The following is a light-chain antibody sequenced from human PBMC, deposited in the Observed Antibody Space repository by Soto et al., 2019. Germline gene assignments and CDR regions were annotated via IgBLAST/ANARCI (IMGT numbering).Light chain of an antibody. CDR2: DGS. V-gene: IGKV1-5*03. CDR1: QNINTW. Sequence: DIQITQSPSTLSASVGDRITITCRASQNINTWLAWYQQIPGEAPKLLIYDGSTLERGVPSRFSGSGSGTEFTLTISSLQPEDFATFYCQQYKTYSRTFGQGTTVEVK. CDR3: QQYKTYSRT. J-gene: IGKJ1*01.